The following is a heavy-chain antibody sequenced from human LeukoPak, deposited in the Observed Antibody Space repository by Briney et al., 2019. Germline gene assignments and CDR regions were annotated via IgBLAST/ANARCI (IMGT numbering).Heavy chain of an antibody. V-gene: IGHV4-34*01. J-gene: IGHJ4*02. CDR2: INHSGST. Sequence: SETLSLTCAVYGGSFSDYYWSWIRQPPGKGLEWIGEINHSGSTNYNPSLKSRVTISVDTSKNQFSLKLSSVTAADTAVYYCARAGRAYYYDSSGYYYGYWGQGTLVTVSS. D-gene: IGHD3-22*01. CDR1: GGSFSDYY. CDR3: ARAGRAYYYDSSGYYYGY.